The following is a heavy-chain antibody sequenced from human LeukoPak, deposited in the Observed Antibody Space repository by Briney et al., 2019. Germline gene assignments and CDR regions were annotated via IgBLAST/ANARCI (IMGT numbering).Heavy chain of an antibody. J-gene: IGHJ5*02. V-gene: IGHV4-34*01. CDR3: AGGGRRPGP. CDR1: GGSFSGYY. CDR2: INHSGST. D-gene: IGHD2-15*01. Sequence: SETLSLTCAVYGGSFSGYYWSWIRQPPGKGLEWIGEINHSGSTSYNPSLKSRVTISVDTSKNQFSLKLSSVTAADTAVYYCAGGGRRPGPWGQGTLVTVSS.